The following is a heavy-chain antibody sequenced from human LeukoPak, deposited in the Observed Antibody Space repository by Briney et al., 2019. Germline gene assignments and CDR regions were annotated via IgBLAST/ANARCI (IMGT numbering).Heavy chain of an antibody. D-gene: IGHD5-12*01. CDR1: GFTFSSYG. J-gene: IGHJ4*02. CDR3: ARDGGYSGYDADC. Sequence: GGSLRLSGAASGFTFSSYGMHWDRQAPGKGLEWVAVIWYDGSNKYYADSVKGRFTISRDNAKNSLFLQMSSLRVEDTGVYYCARDGGYSGYDADCWGPGTLVTVSS. CDR2: IWYDGSNK. V-gene: IGHV3-33*01.